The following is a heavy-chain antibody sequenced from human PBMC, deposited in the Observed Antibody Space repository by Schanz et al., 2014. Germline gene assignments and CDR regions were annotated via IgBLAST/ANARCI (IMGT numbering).Heavy chain of an antibody. J-gene: IGHJ4*02. Sequence: EVQFVESGGGLVQPGGSLRLSCAASGFTFSDYYMSWIRQAPGKGLEWVSALSGSGGSTYYADSVKGRFTISRDNSKNTLYLQMNSLRAEDTALYYCARDRGYCSGGSCLTFDYWGQGTLVTVSS. V-gene: IGHV3-23*04. D-gene: IGHD2-15*01. CDR1: GFTFSDYY. CDR3: ARDRGYCSGGSCLTFDY. CDR2: LSGSGGST.